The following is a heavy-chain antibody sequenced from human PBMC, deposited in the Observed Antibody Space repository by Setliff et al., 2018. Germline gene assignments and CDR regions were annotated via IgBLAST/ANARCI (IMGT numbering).Heavy chain of an antibody. D-gene: IGHD3-10*01. J-gene: IGHJ2*01. V-gene: IGHV3-53*01. CDR3: ARGGVFGSSYFDL. CDR1: GFSVSGNY. CDR2: IDTGGRT. Sequence: PEGSLRLSCVGSGFSVSGNYMNWVRQAPGKGLEWVSLIDTGGRTYYADSVKGRFTISRDNSKSTVYLQMNSLRGEDTAVYYCARGGVFGSSYFDLWGRGTLVTVSS.